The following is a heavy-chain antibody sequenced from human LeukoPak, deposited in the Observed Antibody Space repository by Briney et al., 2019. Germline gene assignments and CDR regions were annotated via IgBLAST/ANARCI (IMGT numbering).Heavy chain of an antibody. J-gene: IGHJ2*01. CDR2: ISRGGDMT. V-gene: IGHV3-23*01. Sequence: GGFLRLSCAASGFAFGNTGMSWVRQTPGTGQEWVSSISRGGDMTFYADSVRGRFTVSRDNSINTLYLQMNSLRAEDTAVYFCAKIGVIANWYFDIWGRGTLVTVSS. D-gene: IGHD2-21*01. CDR3: AKIGVIANWYFDI. CDR1: GFAFGNTG.